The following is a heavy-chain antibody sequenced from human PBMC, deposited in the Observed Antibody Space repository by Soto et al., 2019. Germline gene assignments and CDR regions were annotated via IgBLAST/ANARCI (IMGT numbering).Heavy chain of an antibody. CDR1: GGTFSSYT. D-gene: IGHD2-15*01. Sequence: QVQLVHSGAEVKKPGSSVKVSCKASGGTFSSYTISWVRQAPGQGLEWMGRIIPILGIANYAQKFQGRVTITADKSARTSYMELSSLRSEDTAVYYCEMGVDTDYWGQRTLVTVSS. CDR3: EMGVDTDY. CDR2: IIPILGIA. V-gene: IGHV1-69*02. J-gene: IGHJ4*02.